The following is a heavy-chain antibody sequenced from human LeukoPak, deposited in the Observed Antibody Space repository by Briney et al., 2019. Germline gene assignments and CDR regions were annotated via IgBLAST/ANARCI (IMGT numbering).Heavy chain of an antibody. CDR1: GFTFSSYD. Sequence: PGGSLRVSCAASGFTFSSYDMSWVRQAPGKGLEWVSAISGNGGSTYYADSVKGRFTISRDISKNTLYLEMNSLRAEDTAVYYCTKSHGSRTNHAFDIWGQGTIVTVSS. D-gene: IGHD3-10*01. CDR3: TKSHGSRTNHAFDI. J-gene: IGHJ3*02. CDR2: ISGNGGST. V-gene: IGHV3-23*01.